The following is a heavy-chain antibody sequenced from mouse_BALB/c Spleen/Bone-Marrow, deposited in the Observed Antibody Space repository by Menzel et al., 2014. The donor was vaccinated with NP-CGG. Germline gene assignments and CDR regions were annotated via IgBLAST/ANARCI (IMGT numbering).Heavy chain of an antibody. CDR1: GFAFSSYD. J-gene: IGHJ2*01. CDR3: ARPLTGAYFDY. D-gene: IGHD4-1*01. Sequence: EVKVVESGGGLVKPGGSLKLSCAASGFAFSSYDMSWVRQTPEKRLEWVATISSGGSYTYYPDSVKGRFTISRDNARNTLHLQMSSLRSEDTALYYCARPLTGAYFDYWGQGTTLTVSS. CDR2: ISSGGSYT. V-gene: IGHV5-9*02.